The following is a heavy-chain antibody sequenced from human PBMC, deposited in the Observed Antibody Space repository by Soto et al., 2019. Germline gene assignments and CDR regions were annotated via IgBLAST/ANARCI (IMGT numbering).Heavy chain of an antibody. Sequence: QVQLVQSGAEVKKPGASVKVSCKASGYTFTSYGITWVRPAPGQRLEWMGWFNTYNGNTNYAQKLQGRVTMTTDTSTSTAYMELRSLRSDDTAVYYCARERGGYSYGDYWGQGALVTVSS. CDR3: ARERGGYSYGDY. V-gene: IGHV1-18*01. D-gene: IGHD5-18*01. CDR1: GYTFTSYG. CDR2: FNTYNGNT. J-gene: IGHJ4*02.